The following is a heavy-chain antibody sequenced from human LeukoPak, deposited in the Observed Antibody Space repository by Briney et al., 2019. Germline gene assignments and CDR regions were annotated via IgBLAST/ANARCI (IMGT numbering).Heavy chain of an antibody. CDR3: ARATGCGGGGCPISHFYYYYQMDV. J-gene: IGHJ6*02. CDR2: ISDGSST. Sequence: GGSLRLSCAASEFTVSSNYMSWIRQAPGKGLVWVSRISDGSSTRYADSVKGRFTISRDNTKNTLYLQMNSLRAEGTAVYYCARATGCGGGGCPISHFYYYYQMDVWGQGTMVTVSS. D-gene: IGHD2-15*01. V-gene: IGHV3-74*01. CDR1: EFTVSSNY.